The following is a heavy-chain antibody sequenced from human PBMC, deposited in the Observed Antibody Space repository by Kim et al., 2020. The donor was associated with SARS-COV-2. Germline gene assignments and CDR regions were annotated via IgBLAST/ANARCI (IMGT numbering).Heavy chain of an antibody. J-gene: IGHJ4*02. CDR1: GDSVSSTSAA. CDR3: ARGSFGTTVSRFDS. CDR2: TYHRSPRYS. V-gene: IGHV6-1*01. D-gene: IGHD3-10*01. Sequence: SQTLSLTCVISGDSVSSTSAAWNWIRQSPSRGLEWLGRTYHRSPRYSDYAVSVRGRTSINPDTSKNQFSVQLNSVTPKDTAVYFCARGSFGTTVSRFDSWGQGTLVTVSS.